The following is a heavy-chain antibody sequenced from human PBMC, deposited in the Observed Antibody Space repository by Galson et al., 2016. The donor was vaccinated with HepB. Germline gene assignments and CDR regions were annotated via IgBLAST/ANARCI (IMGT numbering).Heavy chain of an antibody. J-gene: IGHJ2*01. Sequence: SLRLSCADSGFTFDDYAMHWVRQAPGKGLEWVSGISWNSDKRDYADSVRGRFTISRDNAENSLFLQMDSLRPEDTAFYYCAQGGLRGGVARNWYFGLWGRGTLVTVSS. CDR1: GFTFDDYA. CDR2: ISWNSDKR. CDR3: AQGGLRGGVARNWYFGL. V-gene: IGHV3-9*01. D-gene: IGHD6-19*01.